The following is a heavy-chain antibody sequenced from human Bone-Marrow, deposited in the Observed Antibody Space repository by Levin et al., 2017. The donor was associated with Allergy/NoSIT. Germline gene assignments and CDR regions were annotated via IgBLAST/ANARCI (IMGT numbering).Heavy chain of an antibody. CDR3: ATGNYLFAFDI. J-gene: IGHJ3*02. V-gene: IGHV3-74*01. CDR1: GLTFSSHW. Sequence: PGGSLRLSCAASGLTFSSHWMFWVRQAPGKGLVWVSQIAPDGSTTAYADSVKGRFSISRDNAKNTLSLQLNSLTAEDTAVYHCATGNYLFAFDIWGRGTMVTVSS. CDR2: IAPDGSTT. D-gene: IGHD3-10*01.